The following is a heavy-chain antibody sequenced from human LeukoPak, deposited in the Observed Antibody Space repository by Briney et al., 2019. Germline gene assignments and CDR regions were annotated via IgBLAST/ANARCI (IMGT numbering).Heavy chain of an antibody. D-gene: IGHD1-26*01. J-gene: IGHJ4*02. CDR1: GYSISSGYY. Sequence: PSETLSLTCAVSGYSISSGYYWGWIRQPPGKGLEWIGSIYHSGSTYYNPSLKSRVTISVDTSKNQFSLKLSSVPAADTAVYYCARATFGNYYDFDYWGQGTLVTVSS. CDR2: IYHSGST. CDR3: ARATFGNYYDFDY. V-gene: IGHV4-38-2*01.